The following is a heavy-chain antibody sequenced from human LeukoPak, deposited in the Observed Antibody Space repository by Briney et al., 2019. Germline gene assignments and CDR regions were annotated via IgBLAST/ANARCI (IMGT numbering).Heavy chain of an antibody. D-gene: IGHD6-19*01. CDR3: AGLEGRYSTDWFYFFDY. CDR1: GGSISSLNL. V-gene: IGHV4-4*02. CDR2: MYLGGTT. Sequence: PSGALSLTCIVSGGSISSLNLWSWLRQPPGKGLEWIGEMYLGGTTNFNPSLKSRVTILIDKSKNQLSLQLTSVTAAGTAVYYCAGLEGRYSTDWFYFFDYWGQGALVTVSS. J-gene: IGHJ4*02.